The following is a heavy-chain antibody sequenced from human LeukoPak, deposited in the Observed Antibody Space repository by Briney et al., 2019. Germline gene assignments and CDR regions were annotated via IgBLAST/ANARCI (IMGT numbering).Heavy chain of an antibody. D-gene: IGHD2-8*01. CDR3: AKDLDRLYCTNGVCSSGAFDI. J-gene: IGHJ3*02. CDR1: GFTFSSYG. CDR2: ISYDGSNK. Sequence: PGRSLRLSCAASGFTFSSYGMHWVRQAPGKGLEWVAVISYDGSNKYYADSVKGRFTISRDNSKNTLYLQMNSLRSEDTAVYYCAKDLDRLYCTNGVCSSGAFDIWGQGTMVTVSS. V-gene: IGHV3-30*18.